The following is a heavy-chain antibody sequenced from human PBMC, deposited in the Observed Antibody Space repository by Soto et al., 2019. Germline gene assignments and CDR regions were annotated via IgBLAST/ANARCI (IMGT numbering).Heavy chain of an antibody. D-gene: IGHD1-26*01. V-gene: IGHV4-61*08. CDR2: IYHSGST. J-gene: IGHJ4*01. CDR1: GGSISSGGYS. CDR3: ARRYGGNFDF. Sequence: SETLSLTCAVSGGSISSGGYSWSWIRQPPGKGLEWFGYIYHSGSTNYNPSLKSRDTRSVDASKNQFSLKLSSVTAADTAGYYCARRYGGNFDFWGHGTLVTVSS.